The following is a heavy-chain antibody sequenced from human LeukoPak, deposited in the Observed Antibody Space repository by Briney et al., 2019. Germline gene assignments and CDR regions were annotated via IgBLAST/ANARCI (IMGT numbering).Heavy chain of an antibody. CDR2: ISSSSSYI. CDR1: GFTFSSYA. CDR3: ARGDTVANPPDGY. V-gene: IGHV3-21*01. Sequence: PGGSLRLSCAASGFTFSSYAMTWVRQAPGKGLEWVSSISSSSSYIYSADSVKGRFTISRDNAKNSLYRQMSSLRAEDTAVYYCARGDTVANPPDGYWGQGTLVTVSS. D-gene: IGHD5-12*01. J-gene: IGHJ4*02.